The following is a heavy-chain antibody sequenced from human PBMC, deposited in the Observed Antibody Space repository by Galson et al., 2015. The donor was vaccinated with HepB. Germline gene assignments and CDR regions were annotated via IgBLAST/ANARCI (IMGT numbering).Heavy chain of an antibody. Sequence: SVKVSCKASGYTFTSYGISWVRQAPGQGLEWMGWISAYNGNTNYAQKLQGRVTMTTDTSTSTAYMELRSLRSDDTAVYYCARETLLWFGEVDAFDIWGQGTMVTVSS. D-gene: IGHD3-10*01. CDR2: ISAYNGNT. CDR1: GYTFTSYG. J-gene: IGHJ3*02. V-gene: IGHV1-18*01. CDR3: ARETLLWFGEVDAFDI.